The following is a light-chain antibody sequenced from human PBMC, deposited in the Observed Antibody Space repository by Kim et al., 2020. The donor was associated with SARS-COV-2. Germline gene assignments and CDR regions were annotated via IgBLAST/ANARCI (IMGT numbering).Light chain of an antibody. CDR1: KLGDKY. V-gene: IGLV3-1*01. CDR2: QDS. Sequence: VSVSPGQTASITCSGDKLGDKYACWYQQKPGQSPVLVIYQDSKRPSGIPERFSGSNSGNTATLTISGTQAMDEADYYCQAWDSSIVFGGGTKLTVL. CDR3: QAWDSSIV. J-gene: IGLJ2*01.